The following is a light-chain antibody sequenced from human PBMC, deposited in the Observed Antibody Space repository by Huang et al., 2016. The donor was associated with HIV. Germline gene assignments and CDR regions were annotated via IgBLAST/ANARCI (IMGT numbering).Light chain of an antibody. CDR3: QQYNDWPPLT. CDR2: GAS. J-gene: IGKJ4*01. Sequence: PGLRATLSCRASQSVNSDLVWYQQKPGQAPMLLIYGASTSATGIPAKFNSTGSGTEFSLSINNLQSDDFAVYYCQQYNDWPPLTFGGGTKVEI. V-gene: IGKV3-15*01. CDR1: QSVNSD.